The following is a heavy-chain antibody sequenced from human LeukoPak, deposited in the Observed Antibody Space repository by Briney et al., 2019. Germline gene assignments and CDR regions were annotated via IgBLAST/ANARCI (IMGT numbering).Heavy chain of an antibody. CDR3: AREIVSAVAGNFDF. CDR2: INQDAGTT. Sequence: SGGSLRFSCVASGFSFTSYWMSWVRQAPGKGLEFVANINQDAGTTNYVDSVKGRFTISRDNAKNSLYLEMNSLRAEDTAVYYCAREIVSAVAGNFDFWGQGTLVTVSS. CDR1: GFSFTSYW. V-gene: IGHV3-7*01. J-gene: IGHJ4*02. D-gene: IGHD6-19*01.